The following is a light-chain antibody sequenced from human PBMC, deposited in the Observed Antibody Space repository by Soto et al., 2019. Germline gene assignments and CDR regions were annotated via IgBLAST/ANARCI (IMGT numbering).Light chain of an antibody. CDR1: QSLFYSSNNNAY. J-gene: IGKJ1*01. CDR2: WAS. V-gene: IGKV4-1*01. Sequence: DIVMTQSPDSLAVSLGERATINCKSSQSLFYSSNNNAYLAWYQQKPGLPPKLLIYWASTRESGVPDRFSGSGSGTDFTLTISSLQAEDVAVYYCQQYYSTPQTFGQGTKVEIK. CDR3: QQYYSTPQT.